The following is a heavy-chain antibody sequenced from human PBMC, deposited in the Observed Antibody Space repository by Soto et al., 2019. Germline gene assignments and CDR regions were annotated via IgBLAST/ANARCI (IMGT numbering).Heavy chain of an antibody. Sequence: QVQLQQWGAGLLKPSETLSLTCAVYGGSFSNNYWTWFRQPPGKGLEWIGEISPSGTTKYIPSLKSRGTISVDTSRKQFFLKVTSVSAADTAVYYCAPSLWFGTQPEIWGPGTLVTVSS. V-gene: IGHV4-34*01. D-gene: IGHD3-10*01. CDR3: APSLWFGTQPEI. CDR1: GGSFSNNY. J-gene: IGHJ4*02. CDR2: ISPSGTT.